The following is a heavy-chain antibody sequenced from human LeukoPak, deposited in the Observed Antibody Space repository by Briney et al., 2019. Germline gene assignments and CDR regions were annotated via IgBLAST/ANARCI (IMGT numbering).Heavy chain of an antibody. CDR3: ARDGRAGSLFAY. CDR1: GGSISSGSYY. CDR2: IYTSGGT. Sequence: PSQTLSLTCTVSGGSISSGSYYWSWIRQPAGKGLEWIGRIYTSGGTNYNPSLKSRVTISVDTSKNQFSLKLSSVTAADAAIYYCARDGRAGSLFAYWGQGTLVTVSS. V-gene: IGHV4-61*02. D-gene: IGHD6-19*01. J-gene: IGHJ4*02.